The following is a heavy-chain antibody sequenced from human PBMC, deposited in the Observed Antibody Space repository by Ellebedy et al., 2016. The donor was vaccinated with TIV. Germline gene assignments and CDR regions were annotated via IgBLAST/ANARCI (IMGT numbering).Heavy chain of an antibody. CDR3: ARISSGRSFYGMDV. D-gene: IGHD6-19*01. CDR1: GFSSSDYY. CDR2: ISDSGSMI. J-gene: IGHJ6*02. V-gene: IGHV3-11*01. Sequence: GGSLRLXCAASGFSSSDYYMSWIRQAPGKGLEFVSYISDSGSMIHYADSVKGRFTISRDNSKNSLYLQMNNLRAEDTAVYYCARISSGRSFYGMDVWGQGTTVTVSS.